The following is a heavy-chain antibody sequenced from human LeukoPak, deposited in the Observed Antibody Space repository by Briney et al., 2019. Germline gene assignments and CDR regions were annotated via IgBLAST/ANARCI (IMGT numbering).Heavy chain of an antibody. CDR3: AKDGQQLARGNWFDP. CDR1: GFTFSSYG. CDR2: ISYDGSNK. Sequence: GGSLRLSCAASGFTFSSYGMHWVRQAPGKGLEWVAVISYDGSNKYYAGSVKGRFTISRDNSKNTLYLQMNSLRAEDTAVYYCAKDGQQLARGNWFDPWGQGTLVTVSS. J-gene: IGHJ5*02. V-gene: IGHV3-30*18. D-gene: IGHD6-13*01.